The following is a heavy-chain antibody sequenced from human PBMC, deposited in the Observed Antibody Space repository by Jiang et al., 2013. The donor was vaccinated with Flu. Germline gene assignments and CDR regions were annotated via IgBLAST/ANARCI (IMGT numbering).Heavy chain of an antibody. V-gene: IGHV2-70*11. CDR3: ARINQAYCSGGSCYSEYFDY. D-gene: IGHD2-15*01. CDR2: IDWDDDK. Sequence: KPTQTLTLTCTFSGFSLSTSGMCVSWIRQPPGKALEWLARIDWDDDKYYSTSLKTRLTISKDTSKNQVVLTMTNMDPVDTATYYCARINQAYCSGGSCYSEYFDYWGQGTLVTVSS. CDR1: GFSLSTSGMC. J-gene: IGHJ4*02.